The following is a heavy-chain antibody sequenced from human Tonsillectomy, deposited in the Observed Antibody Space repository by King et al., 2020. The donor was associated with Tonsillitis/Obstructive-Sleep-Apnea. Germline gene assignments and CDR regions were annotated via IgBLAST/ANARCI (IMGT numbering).Heavy chain of an antibody. CDR2: IYYSGST. CDR1: GGSISSYY. V-gene: IGHV4-59*01. Sequence: LQLQESGPGLVKPSETLSLTCTVSGGSISSYYWSWVRQPPGKGLEWIGYIYYSGSTNYNPSLKSRVTISVDTSKNQFSLKLSSVTAADTAVYYCARVSGRFWSVYYSGAYFDLWGRGTLVTVSS. D-gene: IGHD3-3*01. CDR3: ARVSGRFWSVYYSGAYFDL. J-gene: IGHJ2*01.